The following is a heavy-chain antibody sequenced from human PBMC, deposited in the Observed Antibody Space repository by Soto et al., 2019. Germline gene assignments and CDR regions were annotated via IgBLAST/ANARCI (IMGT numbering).Heavy chain of an antibody. V-gene: IGHV1-69*13. D-gene: IGHD1-7*01. J-gene: IGHJ4*02. CDR2: IIPIFGTA. Sequence: GASLKVSCKASGGPFSSYAISWVRQAPGQGLEWMGGIIPIFGTANYAQKFQGGVTITADESTSTAYMELSSLRSEDTAVYYCARDSHLLNWNYVPSLDYWGQGTLVTVSS. CDR1: GGPFSSYA. CDR3: ARDSHLLNWNYVPSLDY.